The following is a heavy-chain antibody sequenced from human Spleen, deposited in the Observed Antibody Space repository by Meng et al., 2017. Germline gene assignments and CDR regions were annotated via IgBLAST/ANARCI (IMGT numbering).Heavy chain of an antibody. V-gene: IGHV1-46*01. J-gene: IGHJ4*02. D-gene: IGHD3-22*01. Sequence: SVKVSCKPSGYSFTAYYIHWVRQAPGQGLEWMGIINPSGGSTSYAQKFQGRATMTRDTSTSTVYMELGSLRSEDTAVYYCTSDLASGGSYYYDSSGYFRHEDYWGQGTLVTVSS. CDR3: TSDLASGGSYYYDSSGYFRHEDY. CDR1: GYSFTAYY. CDR2: INPSGGST.